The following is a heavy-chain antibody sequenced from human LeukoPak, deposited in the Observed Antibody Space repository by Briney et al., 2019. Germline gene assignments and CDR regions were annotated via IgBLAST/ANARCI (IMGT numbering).Heavy chain of an antibody. CDR2: ISAYNGNT. J-gene: IGHJ4*02. V-gene: IGHV1-18*01. Sequence: ASVKVSCKASGYTFTSYGISWVRQAPGQGLEWMGWISAYNGNTNYAQKLQGRVTMTTDTSTSTAYMELRSLISDDTAVYYCARGYSSSWYRGVLDYWGQGTLVTVSS. D-gene: IGHD6-13*01. CDR1: GYTFTSYG. CDR3: ARGYSSSWYRGVLDY.